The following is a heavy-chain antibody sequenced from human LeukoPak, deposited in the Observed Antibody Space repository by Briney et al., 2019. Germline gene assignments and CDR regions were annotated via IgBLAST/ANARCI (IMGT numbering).Heavy chain of an antibody. CDR3: ARALRYFDWLSTSPEYNWFDP. CDR2: ISSSSSTI. CDR1: GFTFSSYS. Sequence: GSLSLSCAASGFTFSSYSMNWVRQAPGKGLEWASYISSSSSTIYYADSVKGRFTISRDNAKSSLYLQMNSLRAEDTAVYYCARALRYFDWLSTSPEYNWFDPWGQGTLVTVSS. V-gene: IGHV3-48*01. D-gene: IGHD3-9*01. J-gene: IGHJ5*02.